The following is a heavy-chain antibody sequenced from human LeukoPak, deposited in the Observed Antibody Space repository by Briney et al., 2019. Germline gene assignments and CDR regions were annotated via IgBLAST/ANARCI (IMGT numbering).Heavy chain of an antibody. CDR3: ARGLQGWVEYMDV. CDR2: IYYSGST. V-gene: IGHV4-39*07. J-gene: IGHJ6*03. Sequence: MPSETLSLTCTVSGGSISSSSYYWGWIRQPPGKGLEWIGSIYYSGSTYYNPSLKSRVTISVDTSKNQFSLKLSSVTAADTAVYYCARGLQGWVEYMDVWGKGTTVTVSS. CDR1: GGSISSSSYY. D-gene: IGHD4-11*01.